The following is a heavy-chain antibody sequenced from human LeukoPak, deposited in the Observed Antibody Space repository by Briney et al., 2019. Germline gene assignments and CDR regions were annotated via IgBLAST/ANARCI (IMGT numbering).Heavy chain of an antibody. CDR2: IIPILGIA. J-gene: IGHJ4*02. D-gene: IGHD3-22*01. CDR3: ARDPDYYDSSGLLF. Sequence: ASVKVSCKASEGTFSSYAISWVRQAPGQGLEWMGRIIPILGIANYAQKFQGRVTITADKSTSTAYMELSSLRSEDTAVYYCARDPDYYDSSGLLFWGQGTLVTVSS. V-gene: IGHV1-69*04. CDR1: EGTFSSYA.